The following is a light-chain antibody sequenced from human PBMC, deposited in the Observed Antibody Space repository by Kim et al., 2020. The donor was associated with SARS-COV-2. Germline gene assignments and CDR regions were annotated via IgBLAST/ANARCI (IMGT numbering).Light chain of an antibody. Sequence: EIVLTQSPGILSLSPGERATLPCRASQSVSSNYLAWYQHKPGQAPRLLIYGASSRATDIPDRFSGSGSGTNFTLTISRLEPEDFAVYYCQQYGTSLSLTFGGGTKVDIK. CDR2: GAS. J-gene: IGKJ4*01. CDR3: QQYGTSLSLT. V-gene: IGKV3-20*01. CDR1: QSVSSNY.